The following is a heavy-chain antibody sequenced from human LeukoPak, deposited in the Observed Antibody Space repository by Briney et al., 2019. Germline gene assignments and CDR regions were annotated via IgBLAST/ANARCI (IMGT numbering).Heavy chain of an antibody. CDR2: ISSSGSTI. J-gene: IGHJ4*02. Sequence: GGSLRLSCAASGFTFSSYEMNWVRQAPGKGLEWVSYISSSGSTIYYADSVKGRFTTSRDNAKNSLYLQMNSLRAEDTAVYYCASSPAPIRSYFDFWGQGTLVTVSS. V-gene: IGHV3-48*03. CDR1: GFTFSSYE. D-gene: IGHD2-2*02. CDR3: ASSPAPIRSYFDF.